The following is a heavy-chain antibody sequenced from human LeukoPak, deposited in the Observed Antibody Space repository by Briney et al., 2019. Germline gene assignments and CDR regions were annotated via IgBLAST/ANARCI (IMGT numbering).Heavy chain of an antibody. CDR2: IYHSGST. Sequence: PSETLSLTCAVSGGSISSSNWWSWVRQPPGKGLEWIGEIYHSGSTNYNPSLKSRVTISVDKSKNQFSLKLSSVTAADTAVYYCARAWGGLWFGELGYWYFDLWGRGTLVTVSS. J-gene: IGHJ2*01. CDR3: ARAWGGLWFGELGYWYFDL. D-gene: IGHD3-10*01. CDR1: GGSISSSNW. V-gene: IGHV4-4*02.